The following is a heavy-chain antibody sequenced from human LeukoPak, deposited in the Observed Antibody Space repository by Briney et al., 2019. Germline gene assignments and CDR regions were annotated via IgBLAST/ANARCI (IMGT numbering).Heavy chain of an antibody. CDR3: ARVKGATPYYFDY. J-gene: IGHJ4*02. CDR2: ISGSSYYI. D-gene: IGHD1-26*01. CDR1: GFTFSSYS. Sequence: GGSLRLSCAASGFTFSSYSMNWVRQAPGKGLEWVSSISGSSYYIYYADSVKGRFTISRDNAKNSLYLQMNSLRAEDTAVYYCARVKGATPYYFDYWGQGTLVTVSS. V-gene: IGHV3-21*01.